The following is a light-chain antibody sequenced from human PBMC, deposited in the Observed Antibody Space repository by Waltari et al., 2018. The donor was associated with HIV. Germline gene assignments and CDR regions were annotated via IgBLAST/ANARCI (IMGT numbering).Light chain of an antibody. CDR2: EVS. J-gene: IGLJ2*01. V-gene: IGLV2-23*02. Sequence: QSALTQPASVPGPPGQSITISCPGTSGEVGGYTLFSCYQQHPGKAPKLMIYEVSKRPSGVSNRFSGSKSGNTASLTISGLQAEDEADYYCCSYAGSSTFVVFGGGTKLTVL. CDR3: CSYAGSSTFVV. CDR1: SGEVGGYTL.